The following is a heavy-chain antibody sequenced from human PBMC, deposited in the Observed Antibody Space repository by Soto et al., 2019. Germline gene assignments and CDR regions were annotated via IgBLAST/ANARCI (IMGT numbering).Heavy chain of an antibody. Sequence: SLRLSCAASGFTFSSYGMHWVRQAPGKGLEWVAVIWYDGSNKYYADSVKGRFTISRDNSKNTLYLQMNSLRAEDTAVYYCASQRGYSYGFPGFFFDYWGQGTLVTVSS. J-gene: IGHJ4*02. CDR2: IWYDGSNK. D-gene: IGHD5-18*01. CDR1: GFTFSSYG. CDR3: ASQRGYSYGFPGFFFDY. V-gene: IGHV3-33*01.